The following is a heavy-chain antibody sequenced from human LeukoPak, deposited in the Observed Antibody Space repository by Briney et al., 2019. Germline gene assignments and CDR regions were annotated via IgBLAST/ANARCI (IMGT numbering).Heavy chain of an antibody. D-gene: IGHD6-6*01. Sequence: SETLSLTCTVSGGSISSGGYYWSWIRQHPGKGLEWIGYIYYSGSTYYNPSLKSRVTISVDTSKNQFSLKLSSVTAADTAVYYCAREGYSSSPEYYFDYWGQGTLVTVSP. CDR3: AREGYSSSPEYYFDY. J-gene: IGHJ4*02. CDR2: IYYSGST. CDR1: GGSISSGGYY. V-gene: IGHV4-31*03.